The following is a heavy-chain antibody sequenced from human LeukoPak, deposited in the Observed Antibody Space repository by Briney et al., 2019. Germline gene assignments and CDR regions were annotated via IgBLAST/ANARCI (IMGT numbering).Heavy chain of an antibody. CDR2: IYPGDSDT. V-gene: IGHV5-51*01. CDR3: ARQYSGSASFDH. Sequence: GEPLKISLQGSGYRFTSYWIGWVRPMPGKGLEWMGIIYPGDSDTRYSPSFQGQVTISAEKSISTAYLQWSSLKASDTAMYYCARQYSGSASFDHWGQGTLVTVSS. CDR1: GYRFTSYW. D-gene: IGHD1-26*01. J-gene: IGHJ4*02.